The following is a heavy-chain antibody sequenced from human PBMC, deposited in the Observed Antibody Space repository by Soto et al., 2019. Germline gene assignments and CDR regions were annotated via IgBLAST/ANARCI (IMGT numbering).Heavy chain of an antibody. J-gene: IGHJ4*02. V-gene: IGHV4-39*01. D-gene: IGHD3-16*01. CDR2: IYYTGNT. CDR1: GDSLRSSYHY. CDR3: VRVVRYAGEFPPNFDL. Sequence: SETLSLTCTVSGDSLRSSYHYWGWICQLPGKGLEWIGSIYYTGNTYYNPSLKSRVSISVDMATNEISLRLRAESGADTAVYYCVRVVRYAGEFPPNFDLWGQGALVTVSS.